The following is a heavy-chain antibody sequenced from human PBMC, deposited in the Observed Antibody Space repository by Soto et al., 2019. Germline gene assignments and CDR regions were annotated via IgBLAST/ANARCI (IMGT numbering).Heavy chain of an antibody. CDR3: XXXXXXXXXYVH. Sequence: EVQLVESGGGLVQPGGSLRLSCAASGFTFSSYAMHWVRQAPGXGLEYVSAISSNGGSTYYANSVKGRFTISRDNSKXXXXXXXXXXXXXXXXXXXXXXXXXXXXXYVHWGQGTLVTVSS. CDR1: GFTFSSYA. CDR2: ISSNGGST. V-gene: IGHV3-64*01. J-gene: IGHJ5*02.